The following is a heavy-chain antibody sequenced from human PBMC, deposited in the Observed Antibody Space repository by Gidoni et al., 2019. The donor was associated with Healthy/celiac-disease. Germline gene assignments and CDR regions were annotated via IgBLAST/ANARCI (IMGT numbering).Heavy chain of an antibody. CDR2: IYSGGST. CDR1: GFTGSSNY. D-gene: IGHD6-13*01. J-gene: IGHJ2*01. V-gene: IGHV3-53*04. CDR3: ARGFRREAAAGMRAWYFDL. Sequence: EVQLVESGGGLVQPGGSLRLSCAASGFTGSSNYMSWVRQAPGKGLEWVAVIYSGGSTYDADSVKGRFTISRHNSKNTLYLQMNSLRAEDTAVYYGARGFRREAAAGMRAWYFDLWGRGTRVTVSS.